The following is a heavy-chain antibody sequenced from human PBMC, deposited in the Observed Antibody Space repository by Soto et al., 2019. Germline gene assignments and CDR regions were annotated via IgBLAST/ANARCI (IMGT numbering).Heavy chain of an antibody. CDR1: GFTFSSYS. Sequence: GGSLRLSCAASGFTFSSYSMNWVRQAPGKGLEWVSYISSSSSTIYYADSVKGRFTISRDNAKNSLYLQMNSLRAEDTAVYYCARAEDGSGSSYYYYYYMDVWGKGTTVTVS. D-gene: IGHD3-10*01. CDR2: ISSSSSTI. J-gene: IGHJ6*03. V-gene: IGHV3-48*01. CDR3: ARAEDGSGSSYYYYYYMDV.